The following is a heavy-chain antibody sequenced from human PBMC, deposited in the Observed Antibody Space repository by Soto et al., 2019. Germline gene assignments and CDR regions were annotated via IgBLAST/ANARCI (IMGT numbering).Heavy chain of an antibody. Sequence: ASVKVSCKASGYSFTGYYRHWVRQAPGQGLEWMGWINPNSGGTNYAQKFQGWVTMTRDTSISTAYMELSRLRSDDTAVYYCASSNGSGLDDAFDIWGQGTMVTVSS. CDR1: GYSFTGYY. CDR3: ASSNGSGLDDAFDI. V-gene: IGHV1-2*04. J-gene: IGHJ3*02. CDR2: INPNSGGT. D-gene: IGHD3-10*01.